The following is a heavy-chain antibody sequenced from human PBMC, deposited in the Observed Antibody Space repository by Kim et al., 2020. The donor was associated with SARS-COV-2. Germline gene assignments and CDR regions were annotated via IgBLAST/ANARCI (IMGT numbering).Heavy chain of an antibody. Sequence: ASVKVSCKASGYTFTSYAMNWVRQAPGQGLEWMGWINTNTGNPTYAQGFTGRFVFSLDTSVSTAYLQISSLKAEDTAVYYCAREHNSLAAAGPPALNYWGQGTLVTVSS. CDR1: GYTFTSYA. D-gene: IGHD6-13*01. V-gene: IGHV7-4-1*02. J-gene: IGHJ4*02. CDR2: INTNTGNP. CDR3: AREHNSLAAAGPPALNY.